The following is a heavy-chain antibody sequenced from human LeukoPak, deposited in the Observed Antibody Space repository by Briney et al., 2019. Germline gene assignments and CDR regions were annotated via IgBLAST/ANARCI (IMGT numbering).Heavy chain of an antibody. J-gene: IGHJ6*03. CDR1: GFTFSSYS. V-gene: IGHV3-48*04. D-gene: IGHD1-14*01. CDR3: ARVPLTGGYYYYMDV. CDR2: ISSSSSTI. Sequence: GGSLRLSCAASGFTFSSYSMNWVRQAPGKGLEWVSYISSSSSTIYYADSVKGRFTISRDNAKNSLYLQMNSLRAEDTAVYYCARVPLTGGYYYYMDVWGKGTTVTVSS.